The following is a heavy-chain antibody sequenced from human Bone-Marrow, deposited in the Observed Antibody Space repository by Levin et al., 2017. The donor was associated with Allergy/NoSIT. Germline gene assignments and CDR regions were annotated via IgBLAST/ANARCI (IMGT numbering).Heavy chain of an antibody. V-gene: IGHV3-23*01. D-gene: IGHD3-22*01. Sequence: GGSLRLSCTVSTSTIANHAMSWVRQIPGQGLEWVASITRHSDNLQYSDSVKGRFTISRDNYENTMYLQMDNLRVDDTAVYYCAKGRTFYYNTHGHGEAFDSWGQGTIVTVSS. J-gene: IGHJ3*01. CDR2: ITRHSDNL. CDR1: TSTIANHA. CDR3: AKGRTFYYNTHGHGEAFDS.